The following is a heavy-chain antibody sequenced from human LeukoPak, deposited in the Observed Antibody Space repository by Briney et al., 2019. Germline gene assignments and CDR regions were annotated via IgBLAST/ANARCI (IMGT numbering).Heavy chain of an antibody. CDR3: AAQCNDDFCYKRDYMDV. Sequence: ASVKVSCKTSKNMFTGYFMHRVRQAPGQGLEWIGWINPNSGGTLFARRFQGRVTMTRDTSIGATYMELSRLTSDDTALYYCAAQCNDDFCYKRDYMDVWGKGTMVIVSS. CDR2: INPNSGGT. D-gene: IGHD2-2*02. V-gene: IGHV1-2*02. CDR1: KNMFTGYF. J-gene: IGHJ6*03.